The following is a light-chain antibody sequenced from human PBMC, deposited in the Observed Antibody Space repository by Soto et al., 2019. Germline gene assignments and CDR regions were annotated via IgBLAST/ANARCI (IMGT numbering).Light chain of an antibody. CDR2: DTF. V-gene: IGKV1-39*01. CDR1: QSISNY. Sequence: TQPPSASGSPGQSVTISCRASQSISNYLNWYQQKPGKAPKLLIYDTFTLQRGVPSRFSGSGSGTDFTLTITSLQPEDFGTYYCQQGYITPRTFGQGTKVDIK. CDR3: QQGYITPRT. J-gene: IGKJ1*01.